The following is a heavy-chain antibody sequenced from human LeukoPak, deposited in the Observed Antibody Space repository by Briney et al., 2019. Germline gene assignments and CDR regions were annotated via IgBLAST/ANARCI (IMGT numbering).Heavy chain of an antibody. Sequence: SETLSLTCTVSGGSTSSYYWSWIRQPPGKGLEWIGYIYYSGSTNYNPSLKSRVTISVDTSKNQFSLKLSSVTAADTAVYYCARELRFLEWTFIDYWGQGTLVTVSS. CDR1: GGSTSSYY. D-gene: IGHD3-3*01. V-gene: IGHV4-59*01. CDR3: ARELRFLEWTFIDY. J-gene: IGHJ4*02. CDR2: IYYSGST.